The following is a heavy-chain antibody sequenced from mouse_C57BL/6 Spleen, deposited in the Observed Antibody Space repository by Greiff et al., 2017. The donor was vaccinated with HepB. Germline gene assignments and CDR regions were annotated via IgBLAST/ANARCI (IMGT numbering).Heavy chain of an antibody. CDR1: GYTFTSYW. V-gene: IGHV1-61*01. Sequence: QVQLQQPGAELVRPGSSVKLSCKASGYTFTSYWMAWVKQRPGQGLEWIGNIYPSDSETHYNQKFKDKATLTVDKSSSTAYMQLSRLTSEDSAVYYGARHSTIVADDYWGQGTTLTVSS. J-gene: IGHJ2*01. CDR2: IYPSDSET. CDR3: ARHSTIVADDY. D-gene: IGHD1-1*01.